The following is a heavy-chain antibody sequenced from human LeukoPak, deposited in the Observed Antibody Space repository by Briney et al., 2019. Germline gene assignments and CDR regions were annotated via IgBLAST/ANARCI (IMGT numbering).Heavy chain of an antibody. CDR1: GGSISSNNW. CDR2: IYHSGST. CDR3: AREVMVRGVMFPFDY. Sequence: SETLSLTCAVSGGSISSNNWWSWARQPPGKGLEWIGEIYHSGSTNYNPSLKSRVTISVDKSKNQFSLKLSSVTAADTAVYYCAREVMVRGVMFPFDYWGQGTLVTVSS. V-gene: IGHV4-4*02. D-gene: IGHD3-10*01. J-gene: IGHJ4*02.